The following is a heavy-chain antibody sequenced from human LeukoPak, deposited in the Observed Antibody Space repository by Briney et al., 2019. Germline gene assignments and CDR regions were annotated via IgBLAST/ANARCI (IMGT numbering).Heavy chain of an antibody. CDR1: GFTFSSYA. CDR3: AKDRGAVAGTLDY. CDR2: ISVSGGST. J-gene: IGHJ4*02. Sequence: GGSLTLSCAASGFTFSSYAMSWVRQAPRKGLEWVSAISVSGGSTYHADSVKGRFTISRDNSKNTLYLQMNSLRAEDTAVYYCAKDRGAVAGTLDYWGQGTLVTVSS. D-gene: IGHD6-19*01. V-gene: IGHV3-23*01.